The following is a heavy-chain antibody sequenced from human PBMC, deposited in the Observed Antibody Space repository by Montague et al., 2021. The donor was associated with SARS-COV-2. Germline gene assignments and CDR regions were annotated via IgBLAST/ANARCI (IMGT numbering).Heavy chain of an antibody. Sequence: SLRLSCAASGFTFSSYSMNWVRQAPGKGLEWVSVIHTGGNKFYADSVRGRFTISRDYLRNIVDLQMNGLRADDTALYYCVRQGQYCGGDCYAADLWGQGTLVTVSS. V-gene: IGHV3-66*04. D-gene: IGHD2-21*02. J-gene: IGHJ5*02. CDR2: IHTGGNK. CDR1: GFTFSSYS. CDR3: VRQGQYCGGDCYAADL.